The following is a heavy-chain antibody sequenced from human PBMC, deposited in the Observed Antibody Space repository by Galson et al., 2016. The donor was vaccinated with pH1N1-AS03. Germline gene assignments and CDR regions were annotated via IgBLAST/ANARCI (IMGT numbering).Heavy chain of an antibody. CDR2: INHSGDA. CDR1: GVSLNFFS. D-gene: IGHD7-27*01. CDR3: ARQRAELGTHDY. V-gene: IGHV4-34*01. Sequence: SETLSLTCGVSGVSLNFFSWSWIRQPPGKGLEFIVEINHSGDAKYNPSLQSRVTISVDKSKNQFSLKVNSVSAADTALYYCARQRAELGTHDYWGQGTLFIVSS. J-gene: IGHJ4*02.